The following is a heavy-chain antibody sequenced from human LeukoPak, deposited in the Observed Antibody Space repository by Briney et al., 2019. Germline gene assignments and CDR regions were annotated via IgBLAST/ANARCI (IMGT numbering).Heavy chain of an antibody. CDR1: GFTFSSYW. D-gene: IGHD6-13*01. CDR2: VKSDGSST. J-gene: IGHJ4*02. CDR3: ARMGIAAVGAYYFDY. Sequence: GGSLRLSCAASGFTFSSYWMHWVRQVPGKGLVWVSRVKSDGSSTTYADSVKGRFTISRDNAKNTLYLQMNSLRAEDTAVYYCARMGIAAVGAYYFDYWGQGTLVAVSS. V-gene: IGHV3-74*01.